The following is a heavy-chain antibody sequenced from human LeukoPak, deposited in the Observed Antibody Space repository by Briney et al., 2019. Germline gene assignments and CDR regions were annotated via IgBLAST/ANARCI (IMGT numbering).Heavy chain of an antibody. CDR1: GYSFTSYW. J-gene: IGHJ6*03. D-gene: IGHD2-21*01. CDR3: ARHNCGGDCYSHYYYMDV. CDR2: IYPGDSDT. V-gene: IGHV5-51*01. Sequence: AESLKISCKGSGYSFTSYWIGWVRQMPGKGLEWMGIIYPGDSDTSYSPSFQGQVTISADKSISTAYLQWSSLKASDTAMYYCARHNCGGDCYSHYYYMDVWGKGTTVTVSS.